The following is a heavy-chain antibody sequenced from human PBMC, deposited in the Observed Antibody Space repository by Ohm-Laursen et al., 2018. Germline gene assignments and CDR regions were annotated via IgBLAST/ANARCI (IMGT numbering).Heavy chain of an antibody. V-gene: IGHV3-30*18. CDR1: GFTFSSYG. CDR2: ISYDGSNK. CDR3: AKDETEYGMDV. Sequence: SLRLPCAASGFTFSSYGMHWVRQAPGKGLEWVAVISYDGSNKYYADSVKGRFTISRDNSKNTLYLQMNSLRAEDTAVYYCAKDETEYGMDVWGQGTTVTVSS. J-gene: IGHJ6*02.